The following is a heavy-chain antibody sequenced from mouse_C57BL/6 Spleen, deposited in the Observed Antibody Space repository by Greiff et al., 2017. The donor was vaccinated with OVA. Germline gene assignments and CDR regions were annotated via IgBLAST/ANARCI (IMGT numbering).Heavy chain of an antibody. Sequence: EVKLVESGGDLVKPGGSLKLSCAASGFTFSSYGMSWVRQTPDKRLEWVATISSGGSYTYYPDSVKGRFTISRYNAKNTLYLQMSSLKSEDTAMYYCARQDYGSHYFDYWGQGTTLTVSS. D-gene: IGHD1-1*01. CDR1: GFTFSSYG. CDR3: ARQDYGSHYFDY. V-gene: IGHV5-6*01. J-gene: IGHJ2*01. CDR2: ISSGGSYT.